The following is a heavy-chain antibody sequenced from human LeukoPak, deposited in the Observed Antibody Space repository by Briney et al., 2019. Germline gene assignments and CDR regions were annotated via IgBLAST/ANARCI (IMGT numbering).Heavy chain of an antibody. Sequence: LSGGSLRLSCAASGFTFSSYAMSWVRQAPGKGLEWVSAISGSGGSTYYADSVKGRFTISRDNSKNTLYLQMNSLRAEDTAVYYCATSRPYYYDSSGRIPGLIGAFDIWGQGTMVTVSS. CDR1: GFTFSSYA. CDR3: ATSRPYYYDSSGRIPGLIGAFDI. V-gene: IGHV3-23*01. CDR2: ISGSGGST. J-gene: IGHJ3*02. D-gene: IGHD3-22*01.